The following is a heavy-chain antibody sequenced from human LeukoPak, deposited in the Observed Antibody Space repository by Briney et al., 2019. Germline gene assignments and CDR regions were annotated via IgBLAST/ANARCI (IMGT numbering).Heavy chain of an antibody. CDR3: ARYDYSNYVGYYDH. Sequence: GGSLRLSCVASGFTFDDYGMSWVRHAPGKGLEWVSGINWNGGSIDYADSVKGRFTISRDNAKNSLYLQMNSLRAEDTALYYCARYDYSNYVGYYDHWGQGTLVTVSS. CDR2: INWNGGSI. CDR1: GFTFDDYG. V-gene: IGHV3-20*04. D-gene: IGHD4-11*01. J-gene: IGHJ4*02.